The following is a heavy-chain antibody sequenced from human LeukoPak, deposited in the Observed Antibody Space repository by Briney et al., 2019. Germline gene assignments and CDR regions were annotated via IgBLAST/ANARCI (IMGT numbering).Heavy chain of an antibody. CDR1: GFTFSSYA. Sequence: PGRSLRLSCAASGFTFSSYAMHWVRQAPGKGLEWVANIKQDGSEKYYVDSVKGRFTISRDNAKNSLYLQMNSLRAEDTAVYYCARDQVVVVAAPFYYYYGMDVWGQGTTVTVSS. J-gene: IGHJ6*02. V-gene: IGHV3-7*01. CDR2: IKQDGSEK. D-gene: IGHD2-15*01. CDR3: ARDQVVVVAAPFYYYYGMDV.